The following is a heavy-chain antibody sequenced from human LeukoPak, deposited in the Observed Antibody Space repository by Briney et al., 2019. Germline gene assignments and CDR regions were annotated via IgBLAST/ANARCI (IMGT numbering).Heavy chain of an antibody. CDR1: GYTFTTYD. CDR3: ARGAARPFDY. Sequence: GASVKVSCKASGYTFTTYDLNWVRQATGQGLEWMGWMNPNSGNTGYAQRLQGRVTFTRDASINTAYMELSSLRSEDTAVYYCARGAARPFDYWGQGTLVTVSS. D-gene: IGHD6-6*01. J-gene: IGHJ4*02. V-gene: IGHV1-8*03. CDR2: MNPNSGNT.